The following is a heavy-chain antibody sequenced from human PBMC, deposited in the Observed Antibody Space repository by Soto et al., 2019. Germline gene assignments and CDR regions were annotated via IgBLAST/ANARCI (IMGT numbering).Heavy chain of an antibody. Sequence: PGKGLEWIGYMYHSGSTYYNPSLKSRVTIYRDNSMNTLYXQMXTLRVEDTAVYYCAKVSSSWYAGFFDLWGQGTLVTVSS. D-gene: IGHD6-13*01. CDR2: MYHSGST. J-gene: IGHJ4*02. V-gene: IGHV4-30-2*01. CDR3: AKVSSSWYAGFFDL.